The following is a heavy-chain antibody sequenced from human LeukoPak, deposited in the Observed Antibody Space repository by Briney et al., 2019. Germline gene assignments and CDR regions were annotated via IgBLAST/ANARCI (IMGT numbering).Heavy chain of an antibody. CDR3: ARGDFRGVNRRATKAPLDP. D-gene: IGHD3-10*01. CDR1: GGSFSGYY. Sequence: PSETLSLTCAVYGGSFSGYYWSWIRQPPGKGLEWIGEINHSGSTNYNPSLKSRVTISVDTSKNQFSLKLSSVTAADTAVYYCARGDFRGVNRRATKAPLDPWGQGTLVTVSS. V-gene: IGHV4-34*01. CDR2: INHSGST. J-gene: IGHJ5*02.